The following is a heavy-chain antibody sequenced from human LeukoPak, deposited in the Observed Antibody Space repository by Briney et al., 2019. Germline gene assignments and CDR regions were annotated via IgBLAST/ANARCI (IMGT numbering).Heavy chain of an antibody. CDR2: IYYSGST. J-gene: IGHJ4*02. CDR1: GDSVSSYF. Sequence: PSETLSLTCTVSGDSVSSYFWTWIRQSPGKGLEWIGSIYYSGSTNYNPSLQGRVTISLDTSRNQFSLKLSSVTAADTAVYYCASGDNDPLFDYWGQGTLVTVSS. D-gene: IGHD6-25*01. CDR3: ASGDNDPLFDY. V-gene: IGHV4-59*06.